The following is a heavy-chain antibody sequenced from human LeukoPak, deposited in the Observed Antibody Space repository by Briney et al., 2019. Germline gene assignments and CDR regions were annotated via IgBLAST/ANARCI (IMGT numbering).Heavy chain of an antibody. CDR1: GFTFSSYD. CDR3: ARRIGAGALDY. V-gene: IGHV3-30-3*01. J-gene: IGHJ4*02. D-gene: IGHD6-13*01. Sequence: GGSLRLSCAASGFTFSSYDMNWVRQAPGKGLEWVAIISYDGSITYYADSVKGRFTISRDNSKNTLYLQMNSLSVEDTAVYYCARRIGAGALDYWGQGTLVTVSS. CDR2: ISYDGSIT.